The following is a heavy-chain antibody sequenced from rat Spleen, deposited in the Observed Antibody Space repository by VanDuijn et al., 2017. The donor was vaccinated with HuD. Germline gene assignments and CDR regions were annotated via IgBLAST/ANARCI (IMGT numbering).Heavy chain of an antibody. D-gene: IGHD1-2*01. CDR1: GFTFSDYN. CDR3: ARHGYSSYGWFAY. CDR2: ISYDGSST. J-gene: IGHJ3*01. Sequence: EVQLVESEGGLVQPGRSLKLSCAASGFTFSDYNMAWVRQAPKKGLEWVATISYDGSSTYYRDSVKGRFTISRDNAKSTLYLQMDSLRSEDTATYYCARHGYSSYGWFAYWGQGTLVTVSS. V-gene: IGHV5-7*01.